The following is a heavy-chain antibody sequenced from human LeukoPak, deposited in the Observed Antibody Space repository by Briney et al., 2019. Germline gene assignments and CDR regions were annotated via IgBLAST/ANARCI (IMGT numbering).Heavy chain of an antibody. Sequence: ASVKVSCKASGYTFTSYDINWVRQATGQGLEWMGWISAYNGNTNYAQKLQGRVTMTTDTSTSTAYMELRSLRSDDTAVYYCARDQLPFWSGHYYFDYWGQGTLVTVSS. CDR2: ISAYNGNT. V-gene: IGHV1-18*01. J-gene: IGHJ4*02. D-gene: IGHD3-3*01. CDR3: ARDQLPFWSGHYYFDY. CDR1: GYTFTSYD.